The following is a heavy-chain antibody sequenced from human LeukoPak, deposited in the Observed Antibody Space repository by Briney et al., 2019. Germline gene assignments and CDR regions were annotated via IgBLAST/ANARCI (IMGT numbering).Heavy chain of an antibody. CDR1: GFTFSSYA. Sequence: GGSLRLSCAASGFTFSSYATHWVRQAPGKGLEWVAVISYDGSNKYYADSVKGRITISRDNSKNTLYLQMNSLRAEDTAVYYCARDHITMVRGVIDYYYYGMDVWGQGTTVTVSS. J-gene: IGHJ6*02. CDR2: ISYDGSNK. D-gene: IGHD3-10*01. V-gene: IGHV3-30-3*01. CDR3: ARDHITMVRGVIDYYYYGMDV.